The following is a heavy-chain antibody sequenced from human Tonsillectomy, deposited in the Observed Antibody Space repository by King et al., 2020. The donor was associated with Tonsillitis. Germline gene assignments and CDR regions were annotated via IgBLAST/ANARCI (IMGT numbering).Heavy chain of an antibody. V-gene: IGHV3-23*04. CDR3: AKEKGGSILEAIDY. Sequence: VQLVESGGGLVQPGGSLRLSCAASGFTFSNYAMSWVRQAPGKGLEWVSIISGSGGSTYYADSVKGRFTISRDNSKNTLYLQMNSLRAEDKAVYYCAKEKGGSILEAIDYWGQGTLVTVSS. CDR2: ISGSGGST. J-gene: IGHJ4*02. CDR1: GFTFSNYA. D-gene: IGHD1-26*01.